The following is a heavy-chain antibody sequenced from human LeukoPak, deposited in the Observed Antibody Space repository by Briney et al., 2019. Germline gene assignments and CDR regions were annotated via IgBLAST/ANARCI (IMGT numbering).Heavy chain of an antibody. J-gene: IGHJ4*02. D-gene: IGHD6-13*01. CDR3: AKDSRIAAGYAGLFDY. CDR2: ISSSGSYI. CDR1: KFTFSDYI. Sequence: GGSLRLSCAASKFTFSDYIMNWVRQAPGKGLEWVSSISSSGSYIYYTDSVKGRFTISRDNSKNTLYLQMNSLRAEDTAVYYCAKDSRIAAGYAGLFDYWGQGTLVTVSS. V-gene: IGHV3-21*04.